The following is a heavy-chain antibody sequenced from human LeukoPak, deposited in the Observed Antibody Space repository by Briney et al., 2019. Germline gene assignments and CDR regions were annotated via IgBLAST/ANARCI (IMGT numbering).Heavy chain of an antibody. D-gene: IGHD3-22*01. J-gene: IGHJ4*02. CDR3: AKRGVVIRVILVGFHKEAYYFDS. V-gene: IGHV3-23*01. CDR1: GITLSNYA. CDR2: ISGSGGGT. Sequence: GGSLRLSCAVSGITLSNYAMSWVRQAPGKGLEWVAGISGSGGGTNYADSVKGRFTISKDNPKNTLYLQMNNLRADDTAVYFCAKRGVVIRVILVGFHKEAYYFDSWGQGALVTVSS.